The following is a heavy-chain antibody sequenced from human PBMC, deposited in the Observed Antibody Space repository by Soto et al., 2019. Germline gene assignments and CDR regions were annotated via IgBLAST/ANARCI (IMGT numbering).Heavy chain of an antibody. D-gene: IGHD3-16*01. Sequence: QVQLQESGPGLVQPSQTLSLSCTVSGGSISSGDYYWTWIRQPPGQGLEWIGHIYHSGSAYYNPSLKSRVTISIDTSKSQCSLKLTSVTVADTAVYYCARDPWARGVAYWGQGTLVTVSS. CDR1: GGSISSGDYY. CDR3: ARDPWARGVAY. J-gene: IGHJ4*02. CDR2: IYHSGSA. V-gene: IGHV4-30-4*01.